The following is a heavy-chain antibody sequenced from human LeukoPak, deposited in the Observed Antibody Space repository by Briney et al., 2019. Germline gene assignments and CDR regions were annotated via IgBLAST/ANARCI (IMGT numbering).Heavy chain of an antibody. CDR1: GGTVSSYA. D-gene: IGHD6-6*01. V-gene: IGHV1-69*05. J-gene: IGHJ6*03. CDR2: IIPMHGTS. Sequence: ASVKVSCKASGGTVSSYAINWVRQAPGQGLEWMGGIIPMHGTSKYAQKFQGRVTITTDESTRTAYMELSSLRSEDTAVFYCAASLIAARHDYFQYIFVWGNGTAVTVSS. CDR3: AASLIAARHDYFQYIFV.